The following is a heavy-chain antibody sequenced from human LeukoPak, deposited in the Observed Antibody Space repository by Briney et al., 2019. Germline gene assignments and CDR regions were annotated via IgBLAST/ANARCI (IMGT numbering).Heavy chain of an antibody. CDR2: ISYDGSNK. Sequence: PGRSLRLSCAASGFTFSSYGMHWVRQAPGKGLEWVAVISYDGSNKYYADSVKGRFTISRDNSKNTLYQQMNSLRAEDTAVYYCAKDPVGGVIVYYFDYWGQGTLVTVSS. J-gene: IGHJ4*02. CDR1: GFTFSSYG. D-gene: IGHD3-16*02. V-gene: IGHV3-30*18. CDR3: AKDPVGGVIVYYFDY.